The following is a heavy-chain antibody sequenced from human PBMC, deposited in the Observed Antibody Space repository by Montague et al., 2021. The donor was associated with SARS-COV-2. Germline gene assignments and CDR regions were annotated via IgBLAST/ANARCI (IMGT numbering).Heavy chain of an antibody. Sequence: TLSLTCAVSGGSISSGGYSWSWIRQPPGKGPEWIGYIYHSGSTYYNPSLKSRVTISVDRSKNQFSLKLSSVTAADTAVYYCARVTPIPYYYDSSGYYDGWFDPWGQGTLVTVSS. CDR3: ARVTPIPYYYDSSGYYDGWFDP. CDR2: IYHSGST. CDR1: GGSISSGGYS. V-gene: IGHV4-30-2*01. J-gene: IGHJ5*02. D-gene: IGHD3-22*01.